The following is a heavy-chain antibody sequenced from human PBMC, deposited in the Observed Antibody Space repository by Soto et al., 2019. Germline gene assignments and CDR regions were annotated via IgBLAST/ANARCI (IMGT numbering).Heavy chain of an antibody. CDR2: ISAYNGNT. Sequence: ASVKVSCKASGYTFTSYGISWVRQAPGQGLEWMGWISAYNGNTNYAQKLQGRVTTTTDTSTSTAYMELRSLRSDDTAVYYCARDSRGNTRRYYYYYGMDVWGQGTTVTVSS. V-gene: IGHV1-18*01. CDR1: GYTFTSYG. J-gene: IGHJ6*02. D-gene: IGHD1-1*01. CDR3: ARDSRGNTRRYYYYYGMDV.